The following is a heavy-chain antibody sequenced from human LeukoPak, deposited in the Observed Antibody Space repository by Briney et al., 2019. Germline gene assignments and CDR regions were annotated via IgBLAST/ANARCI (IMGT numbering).Heavy chain of an antibody. D-gene: IGHD5-12*01. V-gene: IGHV4-59*01. Sequence: PSETLSLTCTVSGGSISSYYWSWIRQPPGKGLEWIGYIYYSGSTNYNPSLKGRVTISVDTSKNQFSLKLSSVTAADTAVYYCARSQERGYSGYDFDFWGQGTLVTVSS. J-gene: IGHJ4*02. CDR3: ARSQERGYSGYDFDF. CDR1: GGSISSYY. CDR2: IYYSGST.